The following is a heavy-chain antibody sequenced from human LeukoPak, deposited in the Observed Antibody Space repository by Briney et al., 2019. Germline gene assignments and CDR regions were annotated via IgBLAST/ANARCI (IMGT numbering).Heavy chain of an antibody. CDR3: ARDLVEMATIALDY. J-gene: IGHJ4*02. Sequence: RPSETLSLTCTVSGGPISSYYWSWIRQPAGKGLEWIGRIYTSGSTNYNPSLKSRVTMSVDTSKNQFSLKLSSVTAADTAVYYCARDLVEMATIALDYWGQGTLVTVSS. D-gene: IGHD5-24*01. V-gene: IGHV4-4*07. CDR2: IYTSGST. CDR1: GGPISSYY.